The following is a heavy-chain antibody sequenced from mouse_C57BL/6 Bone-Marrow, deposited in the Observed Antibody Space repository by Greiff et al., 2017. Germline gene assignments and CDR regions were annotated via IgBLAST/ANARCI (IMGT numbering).Heavy chain of an antibody. D-gene: IGHD1-1*01. J-gene: IGHJ2*01. CDR2: IDPEDGET. Sequence: VQLQQSGAELVKPGASVKLSCTASGFNIKDYYMHWVKQRTEQGLEWIGRIDPEDGETKYAPKFSGKATITADTSSNTAYLQLSSLTSADTAVYYGARGGRGYYFDYWGQGTTLTVSS. CDR3: ARGGRGYYFDY. V-gene: IGHV14-2*01. CDR1: GFNIKDYY.